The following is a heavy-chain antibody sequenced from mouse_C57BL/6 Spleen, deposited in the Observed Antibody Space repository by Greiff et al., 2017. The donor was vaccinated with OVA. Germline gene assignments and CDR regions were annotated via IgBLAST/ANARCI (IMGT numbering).Heavy chain of an antibody. D-gene: IGHD2-12*01. J-gene: IGHJ4*01. V-gene: IGHV14-1*01. CDR3: TTELLGYAMDD. Sequence: VQLQQSGAELVRPGASDKLSCTASGFNIKDYYMHWVQQTPEQGLEWIGRIDPEDGDTEYAPKFQGKATMTADTASNTAYLQLSSLTSEDTAVYYCTTELLGYAMDDWGKGTSVTVAS. CDR2: IDPEDGDT. CDR1: GFNIKDYY.